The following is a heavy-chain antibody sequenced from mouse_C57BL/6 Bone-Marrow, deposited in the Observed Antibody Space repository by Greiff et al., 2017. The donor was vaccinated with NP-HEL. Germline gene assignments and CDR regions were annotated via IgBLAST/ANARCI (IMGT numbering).Heavy chain of an antibody. CDR1: GYTFTSYG. J-gene: IGHJ3*01. D-gene: IGHD1-1*01. V-gene: IGHV1-81*01. CDR3: ARGHYGSSLLLH. CDR2: IYPRSGNT. Sequence: QVQLQQSGAELARPGASVKLSCKASGYTFTSYGISWVKQRTGQGLEWIGEIYPRSGNTYYNEKFKGKATLTADKSSSTAYMELRSLTSEDSAVYFCARGHYGSSLLLHWGQGTLVTVSA.